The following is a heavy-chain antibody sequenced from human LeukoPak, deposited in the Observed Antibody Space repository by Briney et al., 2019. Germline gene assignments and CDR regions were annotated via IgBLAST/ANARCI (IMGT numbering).Heavy chain of an antibody. Sequence: GESLKISCKGLRYSFSTYWNAWVRQRPGKGPEWIGIIYPGGSETRYDPTFQGQVTISADTSTSTAYLQWSSLRASDTAMYYCARASRDGYNQNFDHWGQGTQVTVSS. CDR2: IYPGGSET. CDR1: RYSFSTYW. J-gene: IGHJ4*02. V-gene: IGHV5-51*01. CDR3: ARASRDGYNQNFDH. D-gene: IGHD5-24*01.